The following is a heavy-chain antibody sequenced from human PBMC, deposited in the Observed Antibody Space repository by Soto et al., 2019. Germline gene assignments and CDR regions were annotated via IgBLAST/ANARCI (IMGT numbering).Heavy chain of an antibody. Sequence: EVQLVESGGGFVQPGGSLRLSCVASGFSFNTASMSWVRQAPGKGLEWLGRIKTNAADGTAVYAAPVQGRFTMSRDDSMNTLYLEMNSLKLEDTAVYYCTTYAGFSRVWGQGILVTVSS. CDR2: IKTNAADGTA. J-gene: IGHJ4*02. CDR1: GFSFNTAS. V-gene: IGHV3-15*05. CDR3: TTYAGFSRV. D-gene: IGHD3-3*02.